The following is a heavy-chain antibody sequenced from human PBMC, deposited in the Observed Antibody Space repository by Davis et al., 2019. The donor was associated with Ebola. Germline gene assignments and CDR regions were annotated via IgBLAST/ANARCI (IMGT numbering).Heavy chain of an antibody. Sequence: GESLKISCAASGFTFSNYAMHWIRQAPGKGLEWVSFISASGSPIYYADSIKGRFTISRDTARNSVHLQMDSLRAEDTAIYYCARGPLTALDYWGQGTLVTVSS. CDR1: GFTFSNYA. J-gene: IGHJ4*02. D-gene: IGHD3-9*01. V-gene: IGHV3-11*01. CDR2: ISASGSPI. CDR3: ARGPLTALDY.